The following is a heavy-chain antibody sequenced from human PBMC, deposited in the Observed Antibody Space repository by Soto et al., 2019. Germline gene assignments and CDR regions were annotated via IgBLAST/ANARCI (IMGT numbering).Heavy chain of an antibody. CDR1: GFTFNTYT. Sequence: EVQLVESGGGLVKPGGSLRLSCAASGFTFNTYTMNWVRQAPGKGLEWVSSISSSGRYIYYADSLKGRFTISRENAKNSLYLQMTSLRAEDTAVYYCATDNGGFDPWGQGTRVTVSS. J-gene: IGHJ5*02. CDR3: ATDNGGFDP. D-gene: IGHD7-27*01. CDR2: ISSSGRYI. V-gene: IGHV3-21*02.